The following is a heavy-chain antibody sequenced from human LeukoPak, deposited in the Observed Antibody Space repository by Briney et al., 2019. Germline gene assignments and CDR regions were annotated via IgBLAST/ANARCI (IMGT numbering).Heavy chain of an antibody. CDR1: GYSISSGYY. CDR3: ARRDYHDAFDI. Sequence: PSETLSLTCAVSGYSISSGYYWGWIRQPPGKGLEWIGSIYHSGSTYYNPSLKSRVTISVDTSKNQFSLKLSSVTAADTAVYYCARRDYHDAFDIWGQGTMVTVSS. CDR2: IYHSGST. D-gene: IGHD4-17*01. J-gene: IGHJ3*02. V-gene: IGHV4-38-2*01.